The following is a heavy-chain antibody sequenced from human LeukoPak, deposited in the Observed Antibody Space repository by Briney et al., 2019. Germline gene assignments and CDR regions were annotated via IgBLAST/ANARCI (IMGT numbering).Heavy chain of an antibody. V-gene: IGHV4-34*01. D-gene: IGHD3-22*01. CDR3: ARRGTDYDSSGYYLGRPAHFDY. CDR1: GGSFSGYY. CDR2: INHSGST. J-gene: IGHJ4*02. Sequence: SETLSLTCAVYGGSFSGYYWSWIRQPPGKGLEWIGEINHSGSTNYNPSLKSRVTISVDTSKNQFSLKLSSVTAADTAVYYCARRGTDYDSSGYYLGRPAHFDYWGQGTLVTVSS.